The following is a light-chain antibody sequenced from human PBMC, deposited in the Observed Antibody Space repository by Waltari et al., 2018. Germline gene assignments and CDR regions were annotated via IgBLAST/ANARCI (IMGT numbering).Light chain of an antibody. V-gene: IGLV2-23*02. CDR1: TSHVGSYDL. CDR2: EVF. Sequence: QSALTQPASVSGTPGQSITISCSGTTSHVGSYDLVSWYQQHPGEAPKLLICEVFKRPPDTSSRFSGAKSGSTASLTISGLQPEDEADYYCCSYAGRGTYVFGSGTKVTVL. J-gene: IGLJ1*01. CDR3: CSYAGRGTYV.